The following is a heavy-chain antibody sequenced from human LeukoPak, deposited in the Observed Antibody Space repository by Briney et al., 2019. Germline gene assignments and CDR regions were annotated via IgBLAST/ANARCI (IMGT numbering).Heavy chain of an antibody. V-gene: IGHV3-33*06. D-gene: IGHD5-12*01. CDR2: IWYDGSNK. CDR1: GFTFSSYG. Sequence: GGSLRLSCAASGFTFSSYGMHWVRQAPGKGLEWVAAIWYDGSNKYYADSVKGRFTISRDNSKNTLYLQMNSLRAEDTAVYYCAKGQGEDSGYDPGFDPWGQGTLVTVSS. CDR3: AKGQGEDSGYDPGFDP. J-gene: IGHJ5*02.